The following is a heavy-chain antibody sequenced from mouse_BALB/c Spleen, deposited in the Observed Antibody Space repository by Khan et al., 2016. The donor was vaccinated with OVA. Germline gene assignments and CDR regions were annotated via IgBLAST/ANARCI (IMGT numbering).Heavy chain of an antibody. Sequence: VQLKESGPGLVAPSQSLSITCTVSGFSLTNYGVNWVRQPPGKGLEWLGVIWSDGSTNYHSALISRLSISKDNSKSQVFLKLNSLKTDDTATYYCVKFDGIFYVMDYWGQGTSVTVSS. V-gene: IGHV2-3*01. CDR1: GFSLTNYG. D-gene: IGHD2-3*01. CDR2: IWSDGST. J-gene: IGHJ4*01. CDR3: VKFDGIFYVMDY.